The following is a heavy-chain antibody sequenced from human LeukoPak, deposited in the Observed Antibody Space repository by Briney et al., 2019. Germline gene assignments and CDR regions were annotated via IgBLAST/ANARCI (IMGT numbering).Heavy chain of an antibody. Sequence: ASAKVPCKASGYTFTDYYMHWVRQAPGQGLEWMGWINPKSRATNYAQNFQGRVTLTRDTSISTAYMELSSLRSDDTAVYYCARGVDTAVIPYYYYYMDIWGIGTTVTVSS. CDR3: ARGVDTAVIPYYYYYMDI. CDR2: INPKSRAT. D-gene: IGHD5-18*01. CDR1: GYTFTDYY. J-gene: IGHJ6*03. V-gene: IGHV1-2*02.